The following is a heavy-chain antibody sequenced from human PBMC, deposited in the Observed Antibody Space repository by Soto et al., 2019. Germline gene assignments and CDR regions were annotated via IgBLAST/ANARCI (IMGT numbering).Heavy chain of an antibody. D-gene: IGHD3-16*01. J-gene: IGHJ6*02. Sequence: QVQLVQSGAEVKKPGASVRVSCKSSGYPFTHYGITWIRQAPGQGLEWMGWISPFNGNTNYGPTLQGRVTLTTETPTSTVYMELRSLRSDDTAVYYCARDQSFDRTYYYGIDVWGQGTTVTVSS. V-gene: IGHV1-18*01. CDR1: GYPFTHYG. CDR3: ARDQSFDRTYYYGIDV. CDR2: ISPFNGNT.